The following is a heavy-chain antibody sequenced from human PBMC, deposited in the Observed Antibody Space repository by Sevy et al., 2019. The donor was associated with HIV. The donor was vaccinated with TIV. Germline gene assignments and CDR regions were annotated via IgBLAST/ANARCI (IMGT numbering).Heavy chain of an antibody. V-gene: IGHV2-5*01. D-gene: IGHD3-3*01. CDR3: AHLLNDFWSGYYRGPHNWFDP. CDR2: IYWNDDK. J-gene: IGHJ5*02. CDR1: GFSLSTSGVG. Sequence: SGPTLVNPTQTLTLTCTFSGFSLSTSGVGVGWIRQPPGKALEWLALIYWNDDKRYSPSLKSRLTITKDTSKNQVVLTMTKMDPVDTATYYCAHLLNDFWSGYYRGPHNWFDPWGQGTLVTVSS.